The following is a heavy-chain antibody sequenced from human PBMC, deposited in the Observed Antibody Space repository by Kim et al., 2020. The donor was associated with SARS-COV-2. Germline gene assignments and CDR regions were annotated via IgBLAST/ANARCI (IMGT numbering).Heavy chain of an antibody. CDR1: GGSFSGYY. Sequence: SETLSLTCAVYGGSFSGYYWSWIRQPPGKGLEWIGEINHSGSTNYNPSLKSRVTISVDTSKNQFSLKLSSVTAADTAVYYCARGSPVLMVYAIPSTYYYYGMDVWGQGTTVTVSS. V-gene: IGHV4-34*01. CDR2: INHSGST. CDR3: ARGSPVLMVYAIPSTYYYYGMDV. D-gene: IGHD2-8*01. J-gene: IGHJ6*02.